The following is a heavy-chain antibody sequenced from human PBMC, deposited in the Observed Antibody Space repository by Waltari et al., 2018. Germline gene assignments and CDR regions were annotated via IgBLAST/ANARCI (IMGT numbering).Heavy chain of an antibody. J-gene: IGHJ4*02. CDR1: GVSITSGSHY. CDR3: VTVGSSIQAFDYFDN. D-gene: IGHD3-3*02. V-gene: IGHV4-61*02. Sequence: QVQLQESGPGLVKPSQTLSLTCSVSGVSITSGSHYWSWIRQPAGKGLEWIGHIYTSGSTEYNPSLKRRVTISVDTSKNQFSLRLSSVTAADTAVYYCVTVGSSIQAFDYFDNWGQGTLVIVSS. CDR2: IYTSGST.